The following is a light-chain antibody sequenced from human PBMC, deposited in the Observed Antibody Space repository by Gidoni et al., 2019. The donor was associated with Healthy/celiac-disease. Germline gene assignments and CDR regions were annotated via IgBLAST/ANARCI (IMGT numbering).Light chain of an antibody. CDR3: SSYTSSSTLWV. CDR2: EVS. Sequence: QSALTQPASVSGSPGQSITISCTGSSSDVGGYNYASCYQQHPGKAPKLMIYEVSNRPSGVSNRFSGSKSGNTASLTISGLQAEDEADYYCSSYTSSSTLWVFGGGTKLTVL. CDR1: SSDVGGYNY. J-gene: IGLJ3*02. V-gene: IGLV2-14*01.